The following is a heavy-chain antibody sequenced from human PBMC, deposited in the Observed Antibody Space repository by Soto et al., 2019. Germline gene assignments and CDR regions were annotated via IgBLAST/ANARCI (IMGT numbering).Heavy chain of an antibody. CDR2: IYYSGST. CDR1: GGSISSGGYY. Sequence: QVQLQESGPGLVKPSQTLSLTCTVSGGSISSGGYYWSWIRQHPGKGLEWIGYIYYSGSTYYNPSLKSRVTLSVDTSKNQFSLKLSSVTAADTAVYYCARARVGVVAAHNWFDPWGQGTLVTVSS. CDR3: ARARVGVVAAHNWFDP. J-gene: IGHJ5*02. D-gene: IGHD2-15*01. V-gene: IGHV4-31*03.